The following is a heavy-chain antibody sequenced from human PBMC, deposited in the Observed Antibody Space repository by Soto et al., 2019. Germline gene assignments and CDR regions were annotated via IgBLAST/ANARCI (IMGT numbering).Heavy chain of an antibody. CDR1: CGTIRSFC. Sequence: PSETLRLTCSVACGTIRSFCGRWIRQPPGKGLEWIGYIYYSGSTNYNPSLKSRVTISVDTSKNQFSLKLSSVTAADTAVYYCAAEVDYLGQGTLVTVSS. V-gene: IGHV4-59*01. CDR3: AAEVDY. J-gene: IGHJ4*02. CDR2: IYYSGST.